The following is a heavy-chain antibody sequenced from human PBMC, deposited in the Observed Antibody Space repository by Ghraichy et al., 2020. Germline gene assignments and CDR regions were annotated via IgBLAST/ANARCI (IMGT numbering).Heavy chain of an antibody. CDR1: GGTFSSYA. CDR3: ARGVVPAARVRWFDP. CDR2: IIPIFGTA. V-gene: IGHV1-69*06. J-gene: IGHJ5*02. Sequence: KVSCKASGGTFSSYAISWVRQAPGQGLEWMGGIIPIFGTANYAQKFQGRVTITADKSTSTAYMELSSLRSEDTAVYYCARGVVPAARVRWFDPWGQGTLVTVSS. D-gene: IGHD2-2*01.